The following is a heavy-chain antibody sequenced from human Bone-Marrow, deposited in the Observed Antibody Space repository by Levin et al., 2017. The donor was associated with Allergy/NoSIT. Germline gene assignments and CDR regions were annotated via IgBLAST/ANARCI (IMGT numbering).Heavy chain of an antibody. CDR1: GDFIGRSRFY. CDR3: ARHGLGGELLAGFDS. Sequence: PGGSLRLSCSVSGDFIGRSRFYWAWVRQSPGTGLEWIATISDSENTFYNPSLKSRVTISVDKSKNQFSLKVNSVAAADTAVYYCARHGLGGELLAGFDSWGQGTLVTVSS. CDR2: ISDSENT. J-gene: IGHJ4*02. V-gene: IGHV4-39*01. D-gene: IGHD3-16*01.